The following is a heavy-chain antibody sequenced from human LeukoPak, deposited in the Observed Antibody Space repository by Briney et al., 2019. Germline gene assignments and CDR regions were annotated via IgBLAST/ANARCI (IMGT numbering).Heavy chain of an antibody. CDR1: GGSISSGTNS. V-gene: IGHV4-30-2*01. D-gene: IGHD5-12*01. CDR2: IFHSGNT. CDR3: ARGYSDYPYFFDY. J-gene: IGHJ4*02. Sequence: SETLSLTCAVSGGSISSGTNSWNWIRQPPGEGLEWIGYIFHSGNTYYSPSLKSRVTISVDRSKTQFSLKLTSATAADTAVYYCARGYSDYPYFFDYWGQGTLVTVSS.